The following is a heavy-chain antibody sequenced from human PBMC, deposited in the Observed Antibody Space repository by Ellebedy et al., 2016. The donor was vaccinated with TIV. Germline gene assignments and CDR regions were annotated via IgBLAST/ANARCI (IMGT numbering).Heavy chain of an antibody. CDR1: GFTFNNAW. Sequence: GESLKISCAASGFTFNNAWMGWVRQAPGKGLEWVGRIKSKTDGGTTDYAATVKGRFTIPRDDSKNTLYLLMNSLRTEDTAVYYCDTDITMIMVVNVDFDYWGQGTLVTVSS. CDR2: IKSKTDGGTT. J-gene: IGHJ4*02. D-gene: IGHD3-22*01. CDR3: DTDITMIMVVNVDFDY. V-gene: IGHV3-15*01.